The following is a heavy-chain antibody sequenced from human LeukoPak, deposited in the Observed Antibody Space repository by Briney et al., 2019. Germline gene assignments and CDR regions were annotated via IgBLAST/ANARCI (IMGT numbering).Heavy chain of an antibody. CDR1: GSTFSRFA. V-gene: IGHV1-69*06. J-gene: IGHJ4*02. D-gene: IGHD6-13*01. Sequence: SVKVSCKASGSTFSRFAMSWVRRAPRQGLEWMGGIVPIFGTANYAQKFQGRVTITADKSTSTAYMELSSLRSEDTAVYYCARGAAAGTVDYWGQGTLVTVSS. CDR3: ARGAAAGTVDY. CDR2: IVPIFGTA.